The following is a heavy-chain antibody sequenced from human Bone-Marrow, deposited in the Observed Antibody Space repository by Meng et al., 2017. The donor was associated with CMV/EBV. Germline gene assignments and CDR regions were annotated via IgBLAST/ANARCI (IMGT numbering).Heavy chain of an antibody. D-gene: IGHD1-26*01. CDR3: ARASNSGSYPRGWYYYYGMDV. Sequence: SVKVSCKATGFTFTRSAVQWVRQARGQRLEWIGWIVVGSGNTNYAQKFQERVTITRDMSTSTAYMELSRLRSDDTAVYYCARASNSGSYPRGWYYYYGMDVWGQGTTVTVSS. CDR2: IVVGSGNT. CDR1: GFTFTRSA. J-gene: IGHJ6*02. V-gene: IGHV1-58*01.